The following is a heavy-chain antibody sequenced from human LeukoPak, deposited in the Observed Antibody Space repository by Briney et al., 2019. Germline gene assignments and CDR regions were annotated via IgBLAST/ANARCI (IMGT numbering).Heavy chain of an antibody. V-gene: IGHV3-20*04. CDR1: GLSNADYG. D-gene: IGHD2-21*02. CDR2: IDWSGAAS. Sequence: PGGSLRLSCVGAGLSNADYGMGWVRQVPGKGLEWVSGIDWSGAASEYADSVKGRFTISRDSAKNSLYLQMNTLRPEDTGVYYCARDLSATWYSLGYWGQGTLVTVSS. CDR3: ARDLSATWYSLGY. J-gene: IGHJ4*02.